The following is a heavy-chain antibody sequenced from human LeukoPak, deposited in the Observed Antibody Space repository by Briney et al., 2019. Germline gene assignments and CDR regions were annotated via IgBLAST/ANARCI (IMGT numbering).Heavy chain of an antibody. CDR3: ARAVRGYSYAYLPY. Sequence: ASVKVSCKASGYTFSSYGISWVRQAPGQGLEWMGWISAYDGNTNYAQKLQGRVTMTTYTSTSTAYMELRSLRSDDTAVYYCARAVRGYSYAYLPYWSQGTLVTVSS. J-gene: IGHJ4*02. V-gene: IGHV1-18*01. CDR1: GYTFSSYG. D-gene: IGHD5-18*01. CDR2: ISAYDGNT.